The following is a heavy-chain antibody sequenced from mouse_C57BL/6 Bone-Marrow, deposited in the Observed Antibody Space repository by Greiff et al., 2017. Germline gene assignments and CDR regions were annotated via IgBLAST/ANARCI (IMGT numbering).Heavy chain of an antibody. Sequence: QVQLQQSGPELVKPGASVKLSCKASGYTFTSYDINWVKQRPGQGLEWIGWIYPRGGSTTYNEKFKGKATLTVDKSSSTAYMELHSRTSEDAAVDFCARERGSASDYFDYWGQGTTLTVSS. CDR1: GYTFTSYD. D-gene: IGHD6-2*01. J-gene: IGHJ2*01. CDR2: IYPRGGST. V-gene: IGHV1-85*01. CDR3: ARERGSASDYFDY.